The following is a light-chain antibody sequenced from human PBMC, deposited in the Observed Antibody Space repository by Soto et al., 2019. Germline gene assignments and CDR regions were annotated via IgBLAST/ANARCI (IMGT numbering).Light chain of an antibody. V-gene: IGLV2-14*01. Sequence: QSVLNNPASGLGPPGQSITFSCTGTSRVVGGYNYVSWYQQHPGKAPKLMIYDVSNRPSGVSNRFSGSKSGNTASLTISGLQAEDEADYYCSSYTSSSSVVFGGGTKVTVL. J-gene: IGLJ2*01. CDR2: DVS. CDR1: SRVVGGYNY. CDR3: SSYTSSSSVV.